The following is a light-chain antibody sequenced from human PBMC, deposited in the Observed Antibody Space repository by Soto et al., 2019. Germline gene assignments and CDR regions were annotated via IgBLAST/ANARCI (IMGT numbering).Light chain of an antibody. Sequence: DIQMTQSPSTLSASVGDRVTFTCRASQSIGNWLAWYQQKPGKAPKLLIYKASNLESGVPSRFSGSGSGTEFTLTISTLQPDDFATYYCQHYNNYSGFGQGTKLEIK. CDR2: KAS. CDR1: QSIGNW. V-gene: IGKV1-5*03. CDR3: QHYNNYSG. J-gene: IGKJ2*03.